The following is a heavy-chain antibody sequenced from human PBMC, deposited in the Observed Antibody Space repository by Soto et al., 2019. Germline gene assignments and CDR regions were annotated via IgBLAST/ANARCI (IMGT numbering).Heavy chain of an antibody. CDR2: ISGSGGST. Sequence: GGSLRLSCAASGFTFSSYAMSWVRQAPGKGLEWVSAISGSGGSTYYADSVKGRFTFSRDNSKNTLYLQMNSLRAEDTAVYYCAKDPHDLLWYFDYWGQGTLVTVSS. CDR1: GFTFSSYA. D-gene: IGHD3-10*01. V-gene: IGHV3-23*01. J-gene: IGHJ4*02. CDR3: AKDPHDLLWYFDY.